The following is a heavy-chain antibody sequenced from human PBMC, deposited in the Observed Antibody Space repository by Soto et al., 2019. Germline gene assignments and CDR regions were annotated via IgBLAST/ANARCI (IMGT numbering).Heavy chain of an antibody. Sequence: PGGSLRLSCAASGFTFSGSAMHWVRQASGKGLEWVGRIRSKANSYATAYAASVKGRFTISRDDSKNTAYLQMNSLKTEDTAVYYCTACSGGSCYGTLDAFDIWGQGTMVTVSS. J-gene: IGHJ3*02. CDR1: GFTFSGSA. CDR2: IRSKANSYAT. V-gene: IGHV3-73*01. D-gene: IGHD2-15*01. CDR3: TACSGGSCYGTLDAFDI.